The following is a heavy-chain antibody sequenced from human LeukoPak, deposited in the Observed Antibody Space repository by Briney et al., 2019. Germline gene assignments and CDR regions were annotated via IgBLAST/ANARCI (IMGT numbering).Heavy chain of an antibody. V-gene: IGHV3-74*01. Sequence: GGSLRLSCAASGNYWMHWVRQAPGKGLVWVSHINSDGSWTSYADSVKGRFTISKDNAKNTVYLQMNSLRAEDTAMYYCAKGSSAGRPYYFDYWGQGTLVTVSS. D-gene: IGHD3-10*01. CDR1: GNYW. CDR3: AKGSSAGRPYYFDY. J-gene: IGHJ4*02. CDR2: INSDGSWT.